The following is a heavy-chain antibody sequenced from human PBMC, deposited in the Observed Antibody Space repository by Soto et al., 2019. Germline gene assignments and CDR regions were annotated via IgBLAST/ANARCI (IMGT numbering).Heavy chain of an antibody. Sequence: GGSLRLSCAASGFTFSSYAMSWGRQAPWKGLEWVSAISGSGGSTYYADSVKGRFTISRDNSKNTLYLQMNSLRAEDTAVYYCAKQVGATGGAYYYGMDVWGQGTTVTVSS. CDR1: GFTFSSYA. V-gene: IGHV3-23*01. CDR3: AKQVGATGGAYYYGMDV. CDR2: ISGSGGST. D-gene: IGHD1-26*01. J-gene: IGHJ6*02.